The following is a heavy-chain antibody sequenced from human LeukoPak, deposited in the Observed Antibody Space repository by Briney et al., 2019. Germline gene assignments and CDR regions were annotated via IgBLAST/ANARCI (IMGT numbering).Heavy chain of an antibody. D-gene: IGHD4-17*01. Sequence: SETLSLTCAVYGGFFSGYYWSWIRQPPGKGLEWIGEINHSGSTNYNPSLKGRVTISVDTSKNQFSLKLSSVTAADTAVYYCARGVAATVTNAGYYYYYMDVWGKGTTVTVSS. CDR3: ARGVAATVTNAGYYYYYMDV. J-gene: IGHJ6*03. CDR1: GGFFSGYY. V-gene: IGHV4-34*01. CDR2: INHSGST.